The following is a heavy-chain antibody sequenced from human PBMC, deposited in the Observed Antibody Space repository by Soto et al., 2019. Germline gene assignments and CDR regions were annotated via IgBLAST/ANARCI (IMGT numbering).Heavy chain of an antibody. CDR1: GFTFGDYA. J-gene: IGHJ4*02. Sequence: GGSLRLSCTASGFTFGDYAMSWVRQAPGKGLEWVGFIRSKVYGGTTEYAASVKGRFTISRDDSKSIAYLQMNSLKTEDTAVYYCTRDIRNYYYDSSGYLDYWGQGTLVTVSS. V-gene: IGHV3-49*04. D-gene: IGHD3-22*01. CDR2: IRSKVYGGTT. CDR3: TRDIRNYYYDSSGYLDY.